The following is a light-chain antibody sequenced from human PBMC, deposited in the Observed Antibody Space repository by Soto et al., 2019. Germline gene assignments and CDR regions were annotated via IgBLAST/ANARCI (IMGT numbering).Light chain of an antibody. CDR3: QQYVTSPLT. CDR2: DAS. CDR1: QYVSSF. J-gene: IGKJ4*01. V-gene: IGKV3-11*01. Sequence: EIVLTQSPATLSLSPVERATLSCMASQYVSSFLAWYQQKAGQAPRLLIYDASHRATGIPARFSGSGSGTDFTLTISRLEPEDFAVYYCQQYVTSPLTFGGGTKVDIK.